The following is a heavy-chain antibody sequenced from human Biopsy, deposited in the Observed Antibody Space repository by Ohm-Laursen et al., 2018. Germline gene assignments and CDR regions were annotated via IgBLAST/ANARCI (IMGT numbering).Heavy chain of an antibody. J-gene: IGHJ5*02. CDR1: GGYISHYY. V-gene: IGHV4-4*07. CDR2: IYITGET. Sequence: SETLSLTCTVSGGYISHYYWTWIRQPAGQGLEWIGRIYITGETDYNPSLKSRVTMSVDSSKKQFSLKLKSVTAADTAIYYCARAPPLIRGVVESWFDPWGQGILVTGSS. CDR3: ARAPPLIRGVVESWFDP. D-gene: IGHD3-10*01.